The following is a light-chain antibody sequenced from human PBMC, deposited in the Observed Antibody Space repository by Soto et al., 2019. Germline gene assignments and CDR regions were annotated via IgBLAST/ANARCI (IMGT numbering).Light chain of an antibody. CDR3: MQALQSPRT. CDR2: LGS. Sequence: IVMTQSPLSLPVTPGEPASISCRSTQSLLHSYGYNYLDWYLQKPGQSPQLLIYLGSNRSSGVPDRFSGSGSGTDFTLKISRVEAEDVGVYYCMQALQSPRTFGQGTKVEIK. CDR1: QSLLHSYGYNY. V-gene: IGKV2-28*01. J-gene: IGKJ1*01.